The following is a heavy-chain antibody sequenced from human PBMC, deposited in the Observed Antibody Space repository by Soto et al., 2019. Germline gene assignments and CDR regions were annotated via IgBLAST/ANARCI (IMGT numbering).Heavy chain of an antibody. J-gene: IGHJ4*02. CDR2: ISGSGGST. V-gene: IGHV3-23*01. D-gene: IGHD2-2*01. Sequence: EVQLLESGGGLVQPGGSLRLSCAASGFTFSSYAMSWVRQAPGKGLEWVSAISGSGGSTYYADSVKGRFTISRDNSKNTLYLQMNSLRAEDTAVYYCAKDMGGYCSSTSCYPSDYWGQGTLVTVSS. CDR1: GFTFSSYA. CDR3: AKDMGGYCSSTSCYPSDY.